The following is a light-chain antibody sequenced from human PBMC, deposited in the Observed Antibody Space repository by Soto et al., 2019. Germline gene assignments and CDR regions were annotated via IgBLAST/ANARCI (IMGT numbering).Light chain of an antibody. CDR1: SSDVGGYSY. Sequence: QSVLTQPASVSGSPGQSITISCTGTSSDVGGYSYVSWYQQHPDKAPKLMIYEVTKRPSWVSNRFSGSKSGNTASLTISGLQPEDGADYYCSSHTSGSTRVFGSGTKVTVL. CDR3: SSHTSGSTRV. V-gene: IGLV2-14*01. CDR2: EVT. J-gene: IGLJ1*01.